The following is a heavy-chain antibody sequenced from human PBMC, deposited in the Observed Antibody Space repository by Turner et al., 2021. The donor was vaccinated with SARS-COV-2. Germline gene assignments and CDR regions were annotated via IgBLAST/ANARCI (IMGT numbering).Heavy chain of an antibody. D-gene: IGHD3-16*01. V-gene: IGHV1-18*01. Sequence: QVQQVQSGAEVKKPGASVKVSCKAVGYTFDTYGVVWVRQAPGQGLEWMGWISGYNGNRNYAQSLQGRVTMATDTSTNTAYMELRSLTSADTGVYFCARGSLWFDDLRENAFDVWGQGTLVTVSS. J-gene: IGHJ3*01. CDR1: GYTFDTYG. CDR3: ARGSLWFDDLRENAFDV. CDR2: ISGYNGNR.